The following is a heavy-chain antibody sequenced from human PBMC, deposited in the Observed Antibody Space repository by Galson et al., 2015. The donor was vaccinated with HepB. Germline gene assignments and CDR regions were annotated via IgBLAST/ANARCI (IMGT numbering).Heavy chain of an antibody. CDR3: ARATVVTRDDAFDI. D-gene: IGHD4-23*01. CDR2: INYNGIT. CDR1: GGSFSGYH. V-gene: IGHV4-34*01. Sequence: ETLSLTCAVYGGSFSGYHWTWIRQPPGKGPEWIGEINYNGITNYSPSLKSRVTISLDTSKNQFSLKLSSVTAADTAIYYCARATVVTRDDAFDIWGQGTMVTVSS. J-gene: IGHJ3*02.